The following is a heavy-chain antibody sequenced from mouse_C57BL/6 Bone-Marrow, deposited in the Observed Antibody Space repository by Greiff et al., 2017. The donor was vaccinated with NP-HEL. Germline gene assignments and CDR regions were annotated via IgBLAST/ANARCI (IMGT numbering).Heavy chain of an antibody. CDR1: GENFKSYG. D-gene: IGHD1-1*01. CDR3: ARVPCYSGSSFAY. Sequence: QVQLPESGAALARPGASVKLSCKASGENFKSYGISWVKQRTGQGLEWIGEIYPRSGNTYYNEKFKGKATLTADKSSSTAYMELRSLTSEDSAVSFFARVPCYSGSSFAYSYQSTLFSVSA. V-gene: IGHV1-81*01. CDR2: IYPRSGNT. J-gene: IGHJ3*01.